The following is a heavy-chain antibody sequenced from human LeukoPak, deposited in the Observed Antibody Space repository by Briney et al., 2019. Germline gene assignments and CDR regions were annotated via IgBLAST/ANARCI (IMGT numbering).Heavy chain of an antibody. CDR3: AKGRDSTSCYDN. Sequence: GGSLRLSCAASGFTFTNCAMSWVRQAPGKGLEWVPAISGSGGGTYYADSVKGRFTISRDNSKNMLFLQMNSLRAEDTAVYYCAKGRDSTSCYDNWGQGTLVTVSS. CDR2: ISGSGGGT. D-gene: IGHD2-2*01. V-gene: IGHV3-23*01. CDR1: GFTFTNCA. J-gene: IGHJ4*02.